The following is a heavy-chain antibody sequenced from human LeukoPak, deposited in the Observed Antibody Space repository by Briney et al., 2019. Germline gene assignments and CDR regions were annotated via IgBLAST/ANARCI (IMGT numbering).Heavy chain of an antibody. CDR3: AREGAVTAIPVHDAFDI. CDR2: ISYDGSNK. J-gene: IGHJ3*02. D-gene: IGHD2-21*02. V-gene: IGHV3-30*04. CDR1: GFTFSSYA. Sequence: RPGGSLRLSCAASGFTFSSYAMHWVRQAPGKGLEWVAVISYDGSNKYYADSVKGRFTISRDNSKNTLYLQMNSLRAEDTAVYYCAREGAVTAIPVHDAFDIWGQGTMVTVSS.